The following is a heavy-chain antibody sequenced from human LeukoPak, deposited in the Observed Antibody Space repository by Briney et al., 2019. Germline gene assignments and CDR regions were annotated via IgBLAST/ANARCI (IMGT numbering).Heavy chain of an antibody. V-gene: IGHV3-23*01. CDR2: ISDSGGSA. Sequence: GGSLRLSCAASGFTLSSYAMSWVRQAPGKGPEWVSAISDSGGSAYYADSVKGRFTISRDNSKNTLYLQMNSLRAEDTAVYYCATSPGAAAGSSGLDYWGQGTLVTVSS. J-gene: IGHJ4*02. D-gene: IGHD6-13*01. CDR3: ATSPGAAAGSSGLDY. CDR1: GFTLSSYA.